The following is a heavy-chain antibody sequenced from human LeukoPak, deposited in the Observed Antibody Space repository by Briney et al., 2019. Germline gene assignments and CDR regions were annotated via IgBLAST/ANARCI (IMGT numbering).Heavy chain of an antibody. Sequence: PGGSLRLSCAASGFTFGSYGMHWVRQAPGKGLEWVAVISYDGSNKYYADSLKGRFTISRDNSKNTLYLQMSSLRAEDTAVYYCVLVTAAYWGQGTLVTVSS. CDR3: VLVTAAY. V-gene: IGHV3-30*03. CDR1: GFTFGSYG. J-gene: IGHJ4*02. CDR2: ISYDGSNK. D-gene: IGHD2-21*02.